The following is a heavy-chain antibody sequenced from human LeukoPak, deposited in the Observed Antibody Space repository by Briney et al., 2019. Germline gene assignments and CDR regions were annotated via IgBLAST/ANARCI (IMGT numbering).Heavy chain of an antibody. Sequence: SETLSLTCTVTGGSLSGSSYYWGWIRQPPGKGLEWIGSIYYSGSTYYNPSLKSRVTISVDTSKNQFSLKLSSVTAADTAVYYCARGMHCGSCYSRYNWFDPWGQGTLVTVSS. CDR1: GGSLSGSSYY. CDR2: IYYSGST. D-gene: IGHD2-15*01. V-gene: IGHV4-39*07. J-gene: IGHJ5*02. CDR3: ARGMHCGSCYSRYNWFDP.